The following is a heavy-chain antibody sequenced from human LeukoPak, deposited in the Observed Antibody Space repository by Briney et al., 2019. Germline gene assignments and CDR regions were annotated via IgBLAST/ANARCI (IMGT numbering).Heavy chain of an antibody. J-gene: IGHJ5*02. CDR2: IYTLGST. D-gene: IGHD3-10*01. Sequence: PSQTLSLTCSVSGGSISSGTYYWSWIRQPAGKGLEWIGHIYTLGSTNYNPSLKSRVTVSVDTSKNHFSRKLSSVTAADTAVYYCARDRSRRGVLRFDPWGQGTLVTVSS. CDR3: ARDRSRRGVLRFDP. V-gene: IGHV4-61*09. CDR1: GGSISSGTYY.